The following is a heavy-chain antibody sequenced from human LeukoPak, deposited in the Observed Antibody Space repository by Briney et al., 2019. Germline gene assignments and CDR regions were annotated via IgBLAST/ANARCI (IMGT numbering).Heavy chain of an antibody. CDR1: GYTFSDYV. V-gene: IGHV1-2*02. CDR2: INPKSGGT. J-gene: IGHJ5*02. CDR3: ARADFIDAGPYLIGP. Sequence: ASVKVSCKASGYTFSDYVIHWVRQAPGQGLECMGWINPKSGGTNYVQKFQGRVTMTRDPSITTVYMDMAWLTSDDTAIYFCARADFIDAGPYLIGPWGQGTLVTVSS. D-gene: IGHD3-3*01.